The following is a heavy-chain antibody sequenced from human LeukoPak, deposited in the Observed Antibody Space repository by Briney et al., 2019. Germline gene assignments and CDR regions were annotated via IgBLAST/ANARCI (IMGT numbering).Heavy chain of an antibody. D-gene: IGHD3-10*01. CDR1: GYTFTSYD. CDR2: MNPNSGNT. CDR3: ARALWVRGVMMSYYYYMDV. J-gene: IGHJ6*03. V-gene: IGHV1-8*03. Sequence: ASVKVSCKASGYTFTSYDINWVRQATGQGLEWMGWMNPNSGNTGYAQKFQGRVTITRNTSISTAYMELSSLRSEDTAVYYCARALWVRGVMMSYYYYMDVWGKGTTVTVSS.